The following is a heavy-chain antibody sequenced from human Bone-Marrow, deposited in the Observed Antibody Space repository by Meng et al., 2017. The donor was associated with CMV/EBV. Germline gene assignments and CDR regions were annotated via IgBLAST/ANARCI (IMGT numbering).Heavy chain of an antibody. CDR2: IYYSGST. CDR1: GGSISSYY. CDR3: AKSTAGTLDY. J-gene: IGHJ4*02. Sequence: GSLRLSCTVSGGSISSYYWSWIRQPPGKGLEWIGYIYYSGSTNYNPSLKSRVTISVDTTKNKFSLKLSSVTAADTAVYYCAKSTAGTLDYWGQGTLVTVSS. D-gene: IGHD6-13*01. V-gene: IGHV4-59*01.